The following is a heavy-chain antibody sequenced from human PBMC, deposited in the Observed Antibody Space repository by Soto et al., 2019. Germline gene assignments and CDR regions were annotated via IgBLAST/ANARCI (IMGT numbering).Heavy chain of an antibody. CDR1: GFIFNDYY. CDR2: ISSGASTI. Sequence: QEQLVESGGGLVKPGGSLRLSCAASGFIFNDYYMSWIRQAPGKGLEWVAYISSGASTISYADSVKGRLTISRDNTKNLLYLQMNSLRAEDTAVYYCARDLKAVVNHIHYNHYGLDVWGQGTTVTVSS. D-gene: IGHD3-22*01. V-gene: IGHV3-11*01. CDR3: ARDLKAVVNHIHYNHYGLDV. J-gene: IGHJ6*02.